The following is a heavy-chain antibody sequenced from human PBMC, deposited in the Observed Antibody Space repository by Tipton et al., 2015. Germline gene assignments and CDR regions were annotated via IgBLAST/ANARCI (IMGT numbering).Heavy chain of an antibody. CDR3: AREVRHCAGGSCYSLDH. CDR1: GASISSSNYY. CDR2: TYDSGRT. J-gene: IGHJ4*02. D-gene: IGHD2-15*01. Sequence: LRLSCSVSGASISSSNYYWDWVRQPPGKGLEWIGNTYDSGRTSYNPSLRSRVTISADASQNHFSLRLSSVTAADTAVYYCAREVRHCAGGSCYSLDHWGQGALVTVSS. V-gene: IGHV4-39*02.